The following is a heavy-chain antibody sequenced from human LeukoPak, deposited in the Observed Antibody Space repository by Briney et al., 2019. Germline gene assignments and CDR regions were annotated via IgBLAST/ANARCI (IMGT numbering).Heavy chain of an antibody. Sequence: GGSLRLSCAASGFTFSSYEMNWVRQAPGKGLEWVSYISSSGSTIYYADSVKGRFTISRDNAKNSLYLQMNSLRAEDTAVYYCARAVRLRCSSTSCPHHDAFDIWGQGTMVTVSS. J-gene: IGHJ3*02. CDR1: GFTFSSYE. D-gene: IGHD2-2*01. CDR3: ARAVRLRCSSTSCPHHDAFDI. V-gene: IGHV3-48*03. CDR2: ISSSGSTI.